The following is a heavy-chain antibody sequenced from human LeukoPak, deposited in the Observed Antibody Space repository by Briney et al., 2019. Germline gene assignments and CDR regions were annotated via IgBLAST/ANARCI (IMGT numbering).Heavy chain of an antibody. V-gene: IGHV4-34*01. CDR3: ARGNVLRFLEWKGTFDY. Sequence: PSETLSLTCSDYGGSFSGYYWSWIRQPPGKGLEWIGEINHSGSTNYNPSLKSRVTISVDTSKNQFSLKLSSVTAADTAVYYCARGNVLRFLEWKGTFDYWGQGTLVTVSS. CDR1: GGSFSGYY. J-gene: IGHJ4*02. CDR2: INHSGST. D-gene: IGHD3-3*01.